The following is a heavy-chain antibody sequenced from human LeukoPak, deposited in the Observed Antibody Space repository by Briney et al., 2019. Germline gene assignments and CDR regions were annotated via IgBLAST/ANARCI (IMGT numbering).Heavy chain of an antibody. J-gene: IGHJ3*02. CDR3: ARVMRVNTNYVPDAFDI. CDR2: IHYTGST. CDR1: GGSIINDRYY. V-gene: IGHV4-31*11. D-gene: IGHD4-11*01. Sequence: SQTLSLTCAVSGGSIINDRYYLGWIRQPPGKGLEWIGNIHYTGSTYYNPSLKSRVTMSVDTSKNQFSLRLSSVTAADTAVYFCARVMRVNTNYVPDAFDIWGQGSMVTVSS.